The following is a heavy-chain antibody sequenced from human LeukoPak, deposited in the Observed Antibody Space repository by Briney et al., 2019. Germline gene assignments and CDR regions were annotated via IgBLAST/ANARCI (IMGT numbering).Heavy chain of an antibody. Sequence: SQTLSLTCTVSGGSISSGGYYWSWIRQPPGKGLEWIGYIYHSGSTYYNPSLKSRVTISVDTSKNQFSLKLSSVTAADTAVYYCAREPPVDIVVVPAGTRPLNDAFDIWGQGTMDTVSS. J-gene: IGHJ3*02. CDR1: GGSISSGGYY. CDR2: IYHSGST. CDR3: AREPPVDIVVVPAGTRPLNDAFDI. D-gene: IGHD2-2*01. V-gene: IGHV4-30-2*05.